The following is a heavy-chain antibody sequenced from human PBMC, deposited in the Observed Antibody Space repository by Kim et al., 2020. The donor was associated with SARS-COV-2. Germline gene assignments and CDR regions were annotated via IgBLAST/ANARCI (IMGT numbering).Heavy chain of an antibody. CDR3: ATEGGNYGSNPFDY. V-gene: IGHV3-23*01. D-gene: IGHD3-16*01. J-gene: IGHJ4*02. CDR1: GFAFSGYA. Sequence: GGSLRLSCSASGFAFSGYALSWVRQAPGKGLEWVSAITAGGRSRYLADSVKGRFSISRDDFRSTFYLEMNSLRAEDTAVYYCATEGGNYGSNPFDYWGQG. CDR2: ITAGGRSR.